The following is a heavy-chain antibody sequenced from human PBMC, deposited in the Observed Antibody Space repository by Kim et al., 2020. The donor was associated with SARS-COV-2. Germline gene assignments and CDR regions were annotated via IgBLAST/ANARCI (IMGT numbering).Heavy chain of an antibody. CDR1: GFTFGDYA. J-gene: IGHJ4*02. CDR2: IRSKAYGGTT. CDR3: AGPVGSYYFDY. V-gene: IGHV3-49*03. Sequence: GGSLRLSCTASGFTFGDYAMSWFRQAPGKGLERVGFIRSKAYGGTTEYAASVKGRFTISRDDSKSIAYLQMNSLKTEDTAVYYCAGPVGSYYFDYWGQGTLVTVSS. D-gene: IGHD1-26*01.